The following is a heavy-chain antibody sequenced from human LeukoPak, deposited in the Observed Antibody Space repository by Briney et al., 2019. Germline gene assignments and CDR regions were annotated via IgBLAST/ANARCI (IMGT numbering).Heavy chain of an antibody. CDR3: ARGLRTYYYGSGSYLPGSTFDY. D-gene: IGHD3-10*01. Sequence: SETLSLTCTVSGGSISSYYWSWIRQPPGKGLEWIGEINHSGSTNYNPSLKSRVTISVDTSKNQFSLKLSSVTAADTAVYYCARGLRTYYYGSGSYLPGSTFDYWGQGTLVTVSS. CDR1: GGSISSYY. CDR2: INHSGST. V-gene: IGHV4-34*01. J-gene: IGHJ4*02.